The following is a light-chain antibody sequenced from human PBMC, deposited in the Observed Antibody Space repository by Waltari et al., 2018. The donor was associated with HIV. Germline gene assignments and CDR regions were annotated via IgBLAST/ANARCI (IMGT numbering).Light chain of an antibody. CDR3: QQYQSWPRT. J-gene: IGKJ4*01. V-gene: IGKV3D-15*01. CDR2: AAS. CDR1: QTVSGN. Sequence: DIVMTQSPGTLSVSPGERHTLSYNARQTVSGNLAWYQQRPGQSPRLLIYAASTRATDTPPRFSGSGSETDFTLTIGSLQSEDFAIYFCQQYQSWPRTFGQGTKVEIK.